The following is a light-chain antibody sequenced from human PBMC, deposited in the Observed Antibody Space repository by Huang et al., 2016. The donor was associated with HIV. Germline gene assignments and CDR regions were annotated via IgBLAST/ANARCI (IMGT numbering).Light chain of an antibody. Sequence: IQLTQSPSSLSASVGDRVTITCRASQDIGTYLAWYQQKPGRAPTGFFYGASRLQSGVTARFTGSGSGTEFTLTISSLQAEDFAMYYCQQLNTFPLTFGGGTKVEF. CDR3: QQLNTFPLT. CDR2: GAS. CDR1: QDIGTY. V-gene: IGKV1-9*01. J-gene: IGKJ4*01.